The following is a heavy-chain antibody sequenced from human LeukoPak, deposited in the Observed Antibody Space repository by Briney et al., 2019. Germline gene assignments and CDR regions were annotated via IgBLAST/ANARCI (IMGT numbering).Heavy chain of an antibody. J-gene: IGHJ4*02. Sequence: AETLSLTCTVSGCSISSDRVYWTGVRPPAGKGLEWIGRIKSSNTNYNPSLKSRLIISLDTSTKQFSLNLSCLSGAEPAVYYCARGPDWTYVPDYWGQGTLVTVSS. CDR1: GCSISSDRVY. D-gene: IGHD3-16*01. V-gene: IGHV4-61*02. CDR2: IKSSNT. CDR3: ARGPDWTYVPDY.